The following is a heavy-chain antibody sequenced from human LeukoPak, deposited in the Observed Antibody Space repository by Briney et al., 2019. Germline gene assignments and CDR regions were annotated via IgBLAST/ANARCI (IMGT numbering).Heavy chain of an antibody. CDR2: IYYSGTT. CDR3: ARVAYDNSGDYYYFDY. V-gene: IGHV4-59*01. J-gene: IGHJ4*02. Sequence: TSETLSLTCTVSGGSISNYYWSWIRRPPGKGLEWIGYIYYSGTTNYNPSLKSRVTISIDTSKNQFSLKLRSVTAADTAIYYCARVAYDNSGDYYYFDYWGQGTLVTVSS. D-gene: IGHD3-22*01. CDR1: GGSISNYY.